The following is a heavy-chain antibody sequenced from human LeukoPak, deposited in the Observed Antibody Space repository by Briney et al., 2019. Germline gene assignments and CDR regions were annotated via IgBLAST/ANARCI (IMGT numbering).Heavy chain of an antibody. D-gene: IGHD3-9*01. CDR2: ISGRSGST. Sequence: GGSLRLSCAASGFIFSNYAMYWVRQAPGKGLEWVSAISGRSGSTYYADSVKGRFTISRDSSKNTLYLQMNSLRADDTAVYYCAKWGDYDVLSGYYVSDFWGQGTLVTVSS. CDR1: GFIFSNYA. J-gene: IGHJ4*02. CDR3: AKWGDYDVLSGYYVSDF. V-gene: IGHV3-23*01.